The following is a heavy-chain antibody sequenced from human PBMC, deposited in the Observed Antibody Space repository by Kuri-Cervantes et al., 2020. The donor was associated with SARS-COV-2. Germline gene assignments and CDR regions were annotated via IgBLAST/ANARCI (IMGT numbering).Heavy chain of an antibody. J-gene: IGHJ5*02. CDR1: GYSISSGYY. CDR3: ARHSDYSSTLLRFLDPQWGFDP. CDR2: IYHSGST. D-gene: IGHD3-3*01. V-gene: IGHV4-38-2*01. Sequence: SETLSLTCAVSGYSISSGYYWGWIRQPPGKGLEWIGSIYHSGSTYYNPSLKSRVTISVDTSKKQFSLKLSSVIAADTAVYYCARHSDYSSTLLRFLDPQWGFDPWGQGTLVTVSS.